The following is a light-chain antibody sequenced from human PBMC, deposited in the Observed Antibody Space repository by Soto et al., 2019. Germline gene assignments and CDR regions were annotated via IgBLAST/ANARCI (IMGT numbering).Light chain of an antibody. CDR2: GAS. V-gene: IGKV3D-15*02. Sequence: EVVMTQSPATLSVSPGGRATLSCRASQSLSGTLAWYQQKPGQAPRLLIHGASTRAPGIPDRFFGSGSGTDFTLTINRLEPEDFAVYYCQQYANSPITFGQGTKVDIK. J-gene: IGKJ1*01. CDR1: QSLSGT. CDR3: QQYANSPIT.